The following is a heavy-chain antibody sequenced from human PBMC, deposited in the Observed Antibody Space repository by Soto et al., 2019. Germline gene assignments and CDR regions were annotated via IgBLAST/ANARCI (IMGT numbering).Heavy chain of an antibody. J-gene: IGHJ6*03. Sequence: EVQLVESGGGLVKPGGSLRLSCAASGFTFSSYSMNWVRQAPGKGLEWVSSISSSSSYIYYADSVKGRFTISRDNAKNSLYLQMNSLRAEDTAVYYCASPTVVKSPRYYYYMDVWGKGTTVTVSS. CDR3: ASPTVVKSPRYYYYMDV. D-gene: IGHD2-2*01. V-gene: IGHV3-21*01. CDR2: ISSSSSYI. CDR1: GFTFSSYS.